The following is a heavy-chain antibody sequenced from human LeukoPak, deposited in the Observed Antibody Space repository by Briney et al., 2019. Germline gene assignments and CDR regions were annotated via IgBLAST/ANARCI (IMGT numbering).Heavy chain of an antibody. J-gene: IGHJ4*02. CDR2: MNPNSGDT. V-gene: IGHV1-2*02. CDR3: ARGRDY. Sequence: ASVKVSCKASGYSFIDYYIHWVRQAPGQGLEWMGWMNPNSGDTFYSQKFQGRVTMTRDTSLSTVYMELSRLRSDDTAVYYCARGRDYWGQGTLVTVSS. CDR1: GYSFIDYY.